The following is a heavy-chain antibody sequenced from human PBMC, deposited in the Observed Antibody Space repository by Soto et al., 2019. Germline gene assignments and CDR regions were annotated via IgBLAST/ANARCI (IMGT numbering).Heavy chain of an antibody. CDR2: INAGNGNT. CDR3: ARRRSVTLQRGYWYFDL. CDR1: GYTFTSYA. V-gene: IGHV1-3*01. J-gene: IGHJ2*01. D-gene: IGHD4-17*01. Sequence: QVQLVQSGAEVKKPGASVKVSCKASGYTFTSYAMHWVRQAPGKRLERMGWINAGNGNTKYSQKCQGRVTMTSDASASTAYMDLRSLRSEDTAVYYCARRRSVTLQRGYWYFDLWGRGTLVAVSS.